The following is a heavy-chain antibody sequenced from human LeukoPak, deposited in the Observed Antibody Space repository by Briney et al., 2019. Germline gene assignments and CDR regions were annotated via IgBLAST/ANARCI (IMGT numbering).Heavy chain of an antibody. J-gene: IGHJ4*02. CDR2: TYYSGST. Sequence: SQTLSLTCTVSGGSISSGDYYWSWIRQPPGKGLEWIGYTYYSGSTYYNPSLKSRVTISVDTSKNQFSLKLSSVTAADTAVYYCARAGECTNGVCFTGFDYWGQGTLVTVSS. CDR3: ARAGECTNGVCFTGFDY. D-gene: IGHD2-8*01. V-gene: IGHV4-30-4*01. CDR1: GGSISSGDYY.